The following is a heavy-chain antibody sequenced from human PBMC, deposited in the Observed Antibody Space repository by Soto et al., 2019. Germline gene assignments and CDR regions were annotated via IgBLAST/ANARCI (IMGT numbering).Heavy chain of an antibody. CDR2: ISAYNGNT. Sequence: QVPLVQSGAEVKKPGASVKVSCKASGYTFTSYGISWVRQAPGQGLEWMGWISAYNGNTNYAQKLQGRVTMTTDTSTSKAYMELRSLRSDDTAVYYCARDGRYDSSGYYYKNAFDIWGQGTMVTVSS. CDR1: GYTFTSYG. J-gene: IGHJ3*02. D-gene: IGHD3-22*01. V-gene: IGHV1-18*04. CDR3: ARDGRYDSSGYYYKNAFDI.